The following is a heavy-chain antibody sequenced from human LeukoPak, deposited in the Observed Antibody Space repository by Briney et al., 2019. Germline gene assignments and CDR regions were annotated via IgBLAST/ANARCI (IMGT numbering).Heavy chain of an antibody. CDR3: ARDPRDTAMVTEYYYYGMDV. V-gene: IGHV1-3*01. J-gene: IGHJ6*02. CDR2: INAGNGNT. Sequence: ASVKVSCKASGYTFTSYAMHWVRQAPGQRLEWMGWINAGNGNTKYSQKFQGRVTITRDTSASTAYMELSSLRSEDTAVYYCARDPRDTAMVTEYYYYGMDVWGQGTTVTVSS. D-gene: IGHD5-18*01. CDR1: GYTFTSYA.